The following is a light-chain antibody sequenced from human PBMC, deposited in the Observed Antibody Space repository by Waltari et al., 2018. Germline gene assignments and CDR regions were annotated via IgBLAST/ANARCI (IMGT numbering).Light chain of an antibody. CDR1: QSVGRS. CDR2: GAS. Sequence: VLTQSPATLSLSPGERDTLSCRASQSVGRSLAWYQQKPGQAPKLLIYGASTRDTGIPDRFTGSGSGTDFSLTISSLEPEDFAIYFCQHYVRLPATFGQGTKVEIK. V-gene: IGKV3-20*01. CDR3: QHYVRLPAT. J-gene: IGKJ1*01.